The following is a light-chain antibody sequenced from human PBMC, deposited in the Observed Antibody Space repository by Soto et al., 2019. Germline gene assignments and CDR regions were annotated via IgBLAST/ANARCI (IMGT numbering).Light chain of an antibody. CDR3: QQRSDWPST. Sequence: EIVLRQSPATLSLSPGERSTLSCRASQSVSSYLAWYRQKPGQAPRLLIYDASNRATGIPARFSGSGSGTDFTLTISSLEPEDFAVYYCQQRSDWPSTFGQGTRLEI. CDR2: DAS. J-gene: IGKJ5*01. CDR1: QSVSSY. V-gene: IGKV3-11*01.